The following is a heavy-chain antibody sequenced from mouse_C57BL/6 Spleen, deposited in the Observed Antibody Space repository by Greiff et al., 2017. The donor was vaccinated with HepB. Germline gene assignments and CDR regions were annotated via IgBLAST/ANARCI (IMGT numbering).Heavy chain of an antibody. J-gene: IGHJ3*01. Sequence: QVTLKESGPGILQSSQTLSLTCSFSGFSLSTSGMGVSWIRQPSGKGLEWLAHIYWDDDKRYNPSLKSRRTIPKDTARNQVFLKITSVDTADTATYCGARSSPLLYDGYPPWFAYWGQGTLVTVSA. CDR3: ARSSPLLYDGYPPWFAY. CDR1: GFSLSTSGMG. V-gene: IGHV8-12*01. CDR2: IYWDDDK. D-gene: IGHD2-3*01.